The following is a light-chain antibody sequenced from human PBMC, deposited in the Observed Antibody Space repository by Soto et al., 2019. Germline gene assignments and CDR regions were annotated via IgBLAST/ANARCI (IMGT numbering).Light chain of an antibody. Sequence: EIVLTQSPATLSLSPGERATLSCRASQSINTYLAWYQQKPGQAPRLLIYDASNRATGIPARFSGSGSGTDFTLTISSLEPEDSAVYYCQQRSNWPPLTFGGGTKVDIK. V-gene: IGKV3-11*01. CDR2: DAS. CDR1: QSINTY. J-gene: IGKJ4*01. CDR3: QQRSNWPPLT.